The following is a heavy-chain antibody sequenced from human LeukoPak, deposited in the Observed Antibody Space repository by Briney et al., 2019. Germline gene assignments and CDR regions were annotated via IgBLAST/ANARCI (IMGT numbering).Heavy chain of an antibody. CDR3: ARASGPFDY. Sequence: GALRLSCAASGFTFITYGMHWVRQAPGKGLEWVAVIWNDGSNKYYADSVKGRFTISRDNSKNTLYLQMNSLRAEDTAVYSCARASGPFDYWGQGTLVTVSS. J-gene: IGHJ4*02. CDR2: IWNDGSNK. D-gene: IGHD3-10*01. CDR1: GFTFITYG. V-gene: IGHV3-33*01.